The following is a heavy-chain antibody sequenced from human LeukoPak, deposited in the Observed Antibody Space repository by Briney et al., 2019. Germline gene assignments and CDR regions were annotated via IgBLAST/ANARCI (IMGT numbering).Heavy chain of an antibody. D-gene: IGHD6-13*01. CDR3: ARRAYSSSKKT. V-gene: IGHV4-39*01. CDR1: VGSISSTSYY. Sequence: TSETLSLTCTVSVGSISSTSYYWGWIRQPPGKGLEWISSIYYSGSTYYNPSLKSRVTISVDTSKNQFSLKLSSVTAADTAVYYCARRAYSSSKKTWGQGTLVTVSS. CDR2: IYYSGST. J-gene: IGHJ4*02.